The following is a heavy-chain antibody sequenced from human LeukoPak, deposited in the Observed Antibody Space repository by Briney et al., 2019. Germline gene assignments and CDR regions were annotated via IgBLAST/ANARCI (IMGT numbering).Heavy chain of an antibody. Sequence: SETLSLTCTVSGGSISSYYWSWIRQPPGKGLEWIGYIYYSGSTNYNPSLKSRVAISVDTSKNQFSLKLSSVTAADTAVYYCARGNWGYSYGHIDYWGQGTLVTVSS. J-gene: IGHJ4*02. CDR3: ARGNWGYSYGHIDY. CDR2: IYYSGST. CDR1: GGSISSYY. D-gene: IGHD5-18*01. V-gene: IGHV4-59*01.